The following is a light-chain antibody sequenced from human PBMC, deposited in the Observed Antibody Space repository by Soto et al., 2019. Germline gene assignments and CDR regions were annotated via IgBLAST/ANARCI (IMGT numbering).Light chain of an antibody. V-gene: IGKV3-11*01. CDR1: QSVSSY. CDR3: QQSSHWPPFT. J-gene: IGKJ4*01. Sequence: EIVLTQSPATLSLSPGERATLSCRASQSVSSYLAWYQQNPVQAPRLLIYAASNSATGITARFSASGSGTDFTLTISSLEPEEFAGYYWQQSSHWPPFTFGGGTKVEI. CDR2: AAS.